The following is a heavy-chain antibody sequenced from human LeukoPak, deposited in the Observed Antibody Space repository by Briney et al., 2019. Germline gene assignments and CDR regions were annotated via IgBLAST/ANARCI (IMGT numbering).Heavy chain of an antibody. V-gene: IGHV3-7*01. CDR3: ARDLGYSYGYYFDY. J-gene: IGHJ4*02. CDR2: INHNGNVN. CDR1: GFTFSSYW. D-gene: IGHD5-18*01. Sequence: GGSLRLSCAASGFTFSSYWMNWARQAPGKGLEWVASINHNGNVNYYVDSVKGRFTISRDNAKNSLYLQMNSLRAEDTAVYYCARDLGYSYGYYFDYWGQGTLVTVSS.